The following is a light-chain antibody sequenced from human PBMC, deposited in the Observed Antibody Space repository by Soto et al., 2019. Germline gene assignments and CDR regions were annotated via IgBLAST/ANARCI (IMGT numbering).Light chain of an antibody. CDR2: AAS. Sequence: EIVLTQSPGTLSLSPGDGATLSCRASQSVSSSYLAWYQQKPGQAPRLLIYAASSRATGIPDNFSGSGSGTDITLTISRLEPEDFAVYYCQQYGSSPYTFGQGTKLEIK. J-gene: IGKJ2*01. CDR3: QQYGSSPYT. V-gene: IGKV3-20*01. CDR1: QSVSSSY.